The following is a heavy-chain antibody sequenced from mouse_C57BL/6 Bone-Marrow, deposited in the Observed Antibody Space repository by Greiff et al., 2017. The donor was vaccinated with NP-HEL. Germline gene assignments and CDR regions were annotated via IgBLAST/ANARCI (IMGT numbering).Heavy chain of an antibody. CDR3: ARVGGNYLAWFAY. Sequence: VQRVESGAELVRPGTSVKVSCKASGYAFTNYLIEWVKQRPGQGLEWIGVINPGSGGTNYNEKFKGKATLTADKSSSTAYMQLSSLTSEDSAVYFCARVGGNYLAWFAYWGQGTLVTVAA. D-gene: IGHD2-1*01. V-gene: IGHV1-54*01. CDR1: GYAFTNYL. CDR2: INPGSGGT. J-gene: IGHJ3*01.